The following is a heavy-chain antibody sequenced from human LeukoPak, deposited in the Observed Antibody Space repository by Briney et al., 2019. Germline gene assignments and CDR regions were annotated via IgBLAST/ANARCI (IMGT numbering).Heavy chain of an antibody. J-gene: IGHJ4*02. Sequence: SVKVSCKASGGTFSSYASSWVRQAPGQGLEWMGGIIPIFGTTNYAQKSQGRVTVATDKSTGTAYMELSGLRSEDTAVYYCARGEGYSYGPVKYWGQGTLVTVSS. D-gene: IGHD5-18*01. CDR1: GGTFSSYA. CDR2: IIPIFGTT. V-gene: IGHV1-69*05. CDR3: ARGEGYSYGPVKY.